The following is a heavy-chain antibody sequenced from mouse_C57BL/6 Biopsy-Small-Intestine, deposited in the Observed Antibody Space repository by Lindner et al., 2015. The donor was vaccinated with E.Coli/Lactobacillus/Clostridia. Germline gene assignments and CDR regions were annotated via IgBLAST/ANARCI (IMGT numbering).Heavy chain of an antibody. J-gene: IGHJ4*01. CDR2: INPSTGGT. Sequence: VQLQESGPELVKPGASVKMSCKASGYSFTGYYMNWVKQSPEKSLEWIGEINPSTGGTTFNQKFKGKATLTADKSSSTAYMELRSLTSEDSAVYFCARDYYGTSAYYAMDYWGQGTSVTVSS. CDR3: ARDYYGTSAYYAMDY. V-gene: IGHV1-42*01. CDR1: GYSFTGYY. D-gene: IGHD1-1*01.